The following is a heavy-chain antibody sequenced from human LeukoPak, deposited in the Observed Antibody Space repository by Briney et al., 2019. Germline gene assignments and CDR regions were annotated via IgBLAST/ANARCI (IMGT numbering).Heavy chain of an antibody. Sequence: GGSLRLSCAASGFTFSSYTMNWVRQAPGKGLEWVSSISSSSSYTYYADSVKGRFTISRDNAKKSLYLQMNSLRAEDTAVYYCARAGTGILLWFGVRSDYWGQGTLVTVSS. CDR3: ARAGTGILLWFGVRSDY. J-gene: IGHJ4*02. V-gene: IGHV3-21*01. D-gene: IGHD3-10*01. CDR1: GFTFSSYT. CDR2: ISSSSSYT.